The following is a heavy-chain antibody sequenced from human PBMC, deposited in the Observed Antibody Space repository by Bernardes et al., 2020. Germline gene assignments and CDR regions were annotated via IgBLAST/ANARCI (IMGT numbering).Heavy chain of an antibody. CDR2: ISGYNGTT. CDR3: ARVEGFCSGGTCFSLFYVDH. Sequence: ASQQDSCKASGYTYTTYGIAWVRQAPGHGLDWLGWISGYNGTTTYARHLQDRISMTTDLSTNTAFMELRRLRSDDTAVYYCARVEGFCSGGTCFSLFYVDHWGQGTLVPVSS. J-gene: IGHJ4*02. CDR1: GYTYTTYG. V-gene: IGHV1-18*04. D-gene: IGHD2-15*01.